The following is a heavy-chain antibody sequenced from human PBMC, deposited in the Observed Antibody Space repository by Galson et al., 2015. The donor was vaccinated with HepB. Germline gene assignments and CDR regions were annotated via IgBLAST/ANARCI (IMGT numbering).Heavy chain of an antibody. CDR1: GYTFTSYG. CDR2: ISAYNGNT. V-gene: IGHV1-18*04. CDR3: ARVTNEWELLTSLVALDVQNFDY. D-gene: IGHD1-26*01. J-gene: IGHJ4*02. Sequence: SVKVSCKASGYTFTSYGISWVRQAPGQGLEWMGWISAYNGNTNYAQKLQGRVTMTTDTSTSTAYMELRSLRSDDTAVYYCARVTNEWELLTSLVALDVQNFDYWGQGTLVTVSS.